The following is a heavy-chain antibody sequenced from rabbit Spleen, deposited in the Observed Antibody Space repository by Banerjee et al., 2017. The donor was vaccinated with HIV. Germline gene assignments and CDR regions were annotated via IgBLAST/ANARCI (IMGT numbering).Heavy chain of an antibody. D-gene: IGHD2-1*01. CDR2: IEPIFGNT. Sequence: QEQVVESGGGLVQPGGSLKLSCKASGFDFSIYGVSWVRQAPGKGLEWIGYIEPIFGNTYFASWAKGRFTISKTSSTTVTLQMTGLTAADTATYFCARGSATMTLVITGYYLSLWGQGTLVTVS. V-gene: IGHV1S39*01. CDR1: GFDFSIYG. CDR3: ARGSATMTLVITGYYLSL. J-gene: IGHJ3*01.